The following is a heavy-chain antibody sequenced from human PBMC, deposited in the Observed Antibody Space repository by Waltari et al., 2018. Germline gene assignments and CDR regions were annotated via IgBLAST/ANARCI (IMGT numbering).Heavy chain of an antibody. D-gene: IGHD3-10*01. J-gene: IGHJ2*01. CDR3: AGIRRGYWFFDL. CDR1: GFTFTTYS. Sequence: DVQLVESGGGLVQPGGSLRLSCAASGFTFTTYSMNWVRQAPGKGLEWIAYISSSSDWIYSADSGKGRFTISRDNAKNSVYLQMNSLRADDTAVYYCAGIRRGYWFFDLWGRGTLVTVSS. CDR2: ISSSSDWI. V-gene: IGHV3-48*04.